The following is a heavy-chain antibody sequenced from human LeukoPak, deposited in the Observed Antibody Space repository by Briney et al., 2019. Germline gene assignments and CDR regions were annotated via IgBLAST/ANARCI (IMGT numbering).Heavy chain of an antibody. V-gene: IGHV1-69*13. J-gene: IGHJ6*03. Sequence: SEKVSCKGSGGTFSSYAISWVRQAPGQGLEWMGGIIPIFGTANYAQKFQGRVTITADESTSTAYMELSSLRSEDTAVYYCARTPYNNYYYYMDVWGKGTTVTVSS. D-gene: IGHD3-10*01. CDR2: IIPIFGTA. CDR1: GGTFSSYA. CDR3: ARTPYNNYYYYMDV.